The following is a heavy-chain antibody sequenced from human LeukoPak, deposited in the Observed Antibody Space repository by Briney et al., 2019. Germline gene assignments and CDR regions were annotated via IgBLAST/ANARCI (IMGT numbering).Heavy chain of an antibody. J-gene: IGHJ4*02. D-gene: IGHD2-2*01. Sequence: SETLSLTCTVSGGSISSSSYYWGWIRQPPGKGLEWIGSIYYSGSTYYNPSLKSRVTISVDTSKNQFSLKLSSVTAADTAVYYCARVGYCSSTSCYGSFDYWGQGTLVTVSS. CDR2: IYYSGST. V-gene: IGHV4-39*07. CDR1: GGSISSSSYY. CDR3: ARVGYCSSTSCYGSFDY.